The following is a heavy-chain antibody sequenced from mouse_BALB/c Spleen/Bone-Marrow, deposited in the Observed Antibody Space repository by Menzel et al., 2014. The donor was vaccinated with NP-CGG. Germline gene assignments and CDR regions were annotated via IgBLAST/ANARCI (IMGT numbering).Heavy chain of an antibody. CDR3: ARDYGSSFDY. D-gene: IGHD1-1*01. CDR1: GDPITSGY. CDR2: ISYTGST. J-gene: IGHJ2*01. V-gene: IGHV3-8*02. Sequence: EVQVVESEPSLVKPSQTLSLTCSVTGDPITSGYWNWIRKFPGNKFEYMGYISYTGSTYYNPSLQSRISITRDTSKNQYYLQLNSVTTEDTATYYCARDYGSSFDYWGQGTTLTVSS.